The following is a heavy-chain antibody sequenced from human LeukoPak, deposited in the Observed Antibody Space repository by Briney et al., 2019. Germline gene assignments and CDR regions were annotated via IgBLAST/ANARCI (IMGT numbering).Heavy chain of an antibody. CDR1: GFTFSSYW. V-gene: IGHV3-74*03. CDR3: GRDRTYCSSGSCYSYDFFYGLDV. Sequence: TGGSLRLSCAASGFTFSSYWMYWVRQAPGKGLVWVAGIDGEGRSTKYAGSAKGRFTISRDNGKNTVYLEMSNLRSEDTAVYYCGRDRTYCSSGSCYSYDFFYGLDVWGQGTTLTVSS. D-gene: IGHD2-15*01. J-gene: IGHJ6*02. CDR2: IDGEGRST.